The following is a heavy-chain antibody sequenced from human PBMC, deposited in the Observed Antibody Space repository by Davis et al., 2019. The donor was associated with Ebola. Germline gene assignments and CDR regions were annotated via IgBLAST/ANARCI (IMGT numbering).Heavy chain of an antibody. CDR3: ARDYSSGWHVFDY. J-gene: IGHJ4*02. D-gene: IGHD6-19*01. CDR2: IYPGDSDT. CDR1: GYSFTSYW. Sequence: PGGSLRLSCKGSGYSFTSYWIGWVRQMPGKGLEWMGIIYPGDSDTRYSPSFQGQVTISADKSISTAYLQWSSLKASDTAMYYCARDYSSGWHVFDYWGQGTLVTVSS. V-gene: IGHV5-51*01.